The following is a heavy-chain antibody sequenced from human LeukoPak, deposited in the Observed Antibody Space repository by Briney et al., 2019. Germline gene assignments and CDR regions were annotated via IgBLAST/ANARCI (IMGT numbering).Heavy chain of an antibody. CDR3: ARGRCCSGDSCLFDY. J-gene: IGHJ4*02. D-gene: IGHD2-15*01. V-gene: IGHV4-59*08. CDR2: IYYSGST. CDR1: GGSISSYY. Sequence: KPSETLSLTCTVSGGSISSYYWSWIRQPPGKGLEWIGYIYYSGSTYYNPSLKSRVTISVDTSKNQFSLKLSSVTAADTAVYYCARGRCCSGDSCLFDYWGQGTLVTVSS.